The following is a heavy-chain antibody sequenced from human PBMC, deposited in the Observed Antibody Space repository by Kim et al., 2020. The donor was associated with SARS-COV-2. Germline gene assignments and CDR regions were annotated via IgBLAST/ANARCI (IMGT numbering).Heavy chain of an antibody. CDR3: ARDLSGGYYYDY. V-gene: IGHV4-59*01. J-gene: IGHJ4*02. Sequence: NSNPSLKSRVTISVDTSKNQFSLKLSSVTAADTAVYYCARDLSGGYYYDYWGQGTLVTFSS. D-gene: IGHD3-22*01.